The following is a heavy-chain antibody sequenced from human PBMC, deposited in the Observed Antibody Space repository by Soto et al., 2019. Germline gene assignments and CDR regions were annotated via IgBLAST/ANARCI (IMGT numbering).Heavy chain of an antibody. CDR3: ARDRGVYYDFWSGYYTSRNYYGMDV. V-gene: IGHV1-69*13. Sequence: ASVKVSCKASGGTFSSYAISWVRQAPGQGLEWMGGIIPIFGTANYAQKFQGRVTITADESTSTAYMELSSLRSEDTAVYYCARDRGVYYDFWSGYYTSRNYYGMDVWGQGTTVTVSS. CDR1: GGTFSSYA. J-gene: IGHJ6*02. D-gene: IGHD3-3*01. CDR2: IIPIFGTA.